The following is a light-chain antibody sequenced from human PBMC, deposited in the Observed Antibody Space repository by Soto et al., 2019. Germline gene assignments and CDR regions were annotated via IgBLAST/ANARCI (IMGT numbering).Light chain of an antibody. V-gene: IGKV3-15*01. CDR2: GAS. CDR3: QHYNNWPQT. CDR1: QSVSSK. Sequence: EIVMTQSPVTLSVSPGERATLSCRASQSVSSKLAWYQQKPGQAPRLLIYGASTRATGIPARFSGSGSGTDFTLSISRQQADYLAVYCCQHYNNWPQTFGQGTKVEIK. J-gene: IGKJ2*01.